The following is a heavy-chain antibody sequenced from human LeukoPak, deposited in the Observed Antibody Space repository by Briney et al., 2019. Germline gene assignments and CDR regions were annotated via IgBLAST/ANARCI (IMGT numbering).Heavy chain of an antibody. CDR3: ARGGDCSSTSCYFSSENWFAP. D-gene: IGHD2-2*03. J-gene: IGHJ5*02. V-gene: IGHV4-59*01. Sequence: SETLSLTCTVSGGSISTYYWSWIRQPPGKGLEWIGYIYYSGSTNYNPSLKSRVTISVDTSKNQFSLKLSSVTAADTAVYYCARGGDCSSTSCYFSSENWFAPWGQGTLVTVSS. CDR2: IYYSGST. CDR1: GGSISTYY.